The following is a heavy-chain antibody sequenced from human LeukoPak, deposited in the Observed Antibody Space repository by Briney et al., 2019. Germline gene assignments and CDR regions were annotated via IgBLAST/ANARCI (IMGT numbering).Heavy chain of an antibody. J-gene: IGHJ4*02. Sequence: PGGSLRLSCAASGLTFSSYSMNWVRQAPGKGLEWVSSISSSSYIYYADSVKGRFTISRDNAKNSLYLQMNSLRAEDTAVYYCARGDDSGYDFNYYFDYWGQGTLVTVSS. D-gene: IGHD5-12*01. CDR1: GLTFSSYS. V-gene: IGHV3-21*01. CDR3: ARGDDSGYDFNYYFDY. CDR2: ISSSSYI.